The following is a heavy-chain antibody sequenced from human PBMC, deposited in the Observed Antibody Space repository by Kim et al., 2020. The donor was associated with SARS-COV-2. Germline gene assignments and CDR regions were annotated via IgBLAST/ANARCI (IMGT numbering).Heavy chain of an antibody. J-gene: IGHJ4*02. V-gene: IGHV4-4*07. Sequence: NSIPSLKSRVTLSVYTSNNQFSLKLTTVTAADTAVYYCARMIAGRGYYFDSWGLGTLVTVSS. CDR3: ARMIAGRGYYFDS. D-gene: IGHD3-22*01.